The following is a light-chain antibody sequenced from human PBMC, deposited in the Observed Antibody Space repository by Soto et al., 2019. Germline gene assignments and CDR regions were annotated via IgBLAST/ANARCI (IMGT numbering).Light chain of an antibody. CDR3: AAWDDSLSGLV. V-gene: IGLV1-47*02. CDR1: SSNIGSNY. CDR2: SNN. J-gene: IGLJ2*01. Sequence: QSVLTQPPSASGTPGQRVTVSCSGSSSNIGSNYVYWYQQLPGTAPQLLIYSNNKRPSGVPDRFSGSKSGTSASLAISGLRSEDEADYYCAAWDDSLSGLVFGGGTKLTVL.